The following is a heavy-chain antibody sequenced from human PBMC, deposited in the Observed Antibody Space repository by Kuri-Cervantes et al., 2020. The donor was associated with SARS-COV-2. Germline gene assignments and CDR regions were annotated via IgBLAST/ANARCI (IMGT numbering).Heavy chain of an antibody. V-gene: IGHV3-23*01. CDR2: ISGSGGST. D-gene: IGHD4-17*01. CDR1: GFTLSRYT. CDR3: AKEWVENDYGVAFDI. Sequence: GESLKISCAASGFTLSRYTMNWVRQAPGKALEWVSAISGSGGSTYYADSVKGRFTISRDNSKNTLYLQMNSLRAEDTAVYYCAKEWVENDYGVAFDIWGQGTMVTVSS. J-gene: IGHJ3*02.